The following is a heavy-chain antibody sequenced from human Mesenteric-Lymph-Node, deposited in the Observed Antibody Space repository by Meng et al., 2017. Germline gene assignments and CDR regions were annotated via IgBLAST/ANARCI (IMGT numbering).Heavy chain of an antibody. CDR3: AKDDGSGDIVVVVAATNYYYYYGMDV. D-gene: IGHD2-15*01. J-gene: IGHJ6*02. CDR1: GYTFTGYY. Sequence: ASVKVSCKASGYTFTGYYMHWVRQAPGQGLEWMGWINPNSGGTNYAQKFQGRVTMTRDTSISTAYMELSRLRSDDTAVYYCAKDDGSGDIVVVVAATNYYYYYGMDVWGQGTTVTVSS. CDR2: INPNSGGT. V-gene: IGHV1-2*02.